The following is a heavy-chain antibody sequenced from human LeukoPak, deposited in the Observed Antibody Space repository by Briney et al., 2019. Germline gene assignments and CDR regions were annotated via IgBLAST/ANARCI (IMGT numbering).Heavy chain of an antibody. CDR3: ARDRYSSGWLPGAQGYYFDY. Sequence: ASVKVSCKASGYTFTSYGISWVRQAPGQGLEWMGWISAYNGNTNYAQKLQGRVTMTTDTSTSTAYMELRSLRSDDTAVYYCARDRYSSGWLPGAQGYYFDYWGQGTLVTVSS. J-gene: IGHJ4*02. D-gene: IGHD6-19*01. CDR1: GYTFTSYG. CDR2: ISAYNGNT. V-gene: IGHV1-18*01.